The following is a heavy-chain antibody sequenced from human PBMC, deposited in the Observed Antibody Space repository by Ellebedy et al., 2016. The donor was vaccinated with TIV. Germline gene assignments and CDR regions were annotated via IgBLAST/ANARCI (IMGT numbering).Heavy chain of an antibody. D-gene: IGHD5-24*01. CDR3: ARGAEMATIWGYYFDY. J-gene: IGHJ4*02. CDR1: GGSISSSNW. V-gene: IGHV4-4*02. CDR2: INHSGST. Sequence: MPGGSLRLSCAVSGGSISSSNWWSWIRQPPGKGLEWIGDINHSGSTNYNPSLKSRVTISVETSKNQFSLGLSSVTAADTAVYYCARGAEMATIWGYYFDYWGQGTLVTVSS.